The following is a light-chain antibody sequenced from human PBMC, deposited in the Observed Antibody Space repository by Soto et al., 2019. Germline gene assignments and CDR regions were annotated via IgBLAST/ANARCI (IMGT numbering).Light chain of an antibody. V-gene: IGKV1-12*01. CDR1: QNIWRL. Sequence: DIPMTQSPSSVSASVGDRVTITCRASQNIWRLLAWYQQKPGKAPELLIYDASSLQSVVPPRFSGSGSGTDFTLTISSLQPEDFATYYCEQAGSFPITFGQGTRLEIK. CDR2: DAS. CDR3: EQAGSFPIT. J-gene: IGKJ5*01.